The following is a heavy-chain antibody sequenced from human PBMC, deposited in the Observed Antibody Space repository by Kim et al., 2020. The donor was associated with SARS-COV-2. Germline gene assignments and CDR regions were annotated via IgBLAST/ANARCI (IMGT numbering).Heavy chain of an antibody. D-gene: IGHD6-19*01. CDR3: AREIAVAGQVSLDY. Sequence: SVKVSCKASGGTFSSYAISWVRQAPGQGLEWMGGIIPIFGTANYAQKFQGRVTITADKSTSTAYMELSSLRSEDTAVYYCAREIAVAGQVSLDYWGQGTLVTVSS. CDR1: GGTFSSYA. CDR2: IIPIFGTA. J-gene: IGHJ4*02. V-gene: IGHV1-69*06.